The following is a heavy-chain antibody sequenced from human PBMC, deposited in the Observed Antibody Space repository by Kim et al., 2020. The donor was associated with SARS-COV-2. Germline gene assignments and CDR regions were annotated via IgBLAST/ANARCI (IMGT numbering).Heavy chain of an antibody. J-gene: IGHJ4*01. CDR2: ISYDGSNK. D-gene: IGHD3-22*01. CDR3: AKDPCGYYDSSGYCPFD. CDR1: GFTFSSYG. Sequence: GGSLRLSCAASGFTFSSYGMHWVRQAPGKGLEWVAVISYDGSNKYYADSVKGRFTISRDNSKNTLYLQMNSLRAEDTAVYYCAKDPCGYYDSSGYCPFD. V-gene: IGHV3-30*18.